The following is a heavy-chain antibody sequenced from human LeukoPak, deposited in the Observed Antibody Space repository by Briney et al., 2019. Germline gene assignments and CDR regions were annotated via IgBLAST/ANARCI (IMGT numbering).Heavy chain of an antibody. CDR2: ISGSGGST. J-gene: IGHJ4*02. Sequence: GGSLRLSCAASGFTFSSYAMSWVRQAPGKGLEWVSAISGSGGSTYYADSVKGRFTISRDNSKNTLYLQMNSLRTEDTAVYYCATERRSSGYLFDYWGQGTLVTVSS. D-gene: IGHD3-22*01. CDR1: GFTFSSYA. V-gene: IGHV3-23*01. CDR3: ATERRSSGYLFDY.